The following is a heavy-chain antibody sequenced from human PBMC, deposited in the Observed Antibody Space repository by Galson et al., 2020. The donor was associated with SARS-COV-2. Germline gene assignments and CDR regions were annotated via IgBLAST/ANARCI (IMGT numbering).Heavy chain of an antibody. CDR2: IIPLLGIP. J-gene: IGHJ6*03. V-gene: IGHV1-69*04. CDR1: GGTFSSYG. D-gene: IGHD3-9*01. Sequence: ASVKVSCKASGGTFSSYGFTWVRQAPGQGLEWMGRIIPLLGIPNYAQKFQGRVTIIADKSTGTAYMELSSLRSEDTAVYYCAREERNKLYDILTDNFKYYYYMDVWGQGTTVTVSS. CDR3: AREERNKLYDILTDNFKYYYYMDV.